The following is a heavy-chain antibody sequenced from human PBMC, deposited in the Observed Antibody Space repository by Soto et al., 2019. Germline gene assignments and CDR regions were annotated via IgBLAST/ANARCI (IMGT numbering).Heavy chain of an antibody. V-gene: IGHV1-2*04. CDR3: ARARSSGWYELLPSFNWFDP. CDR2: INPNSGGT. CDR1: GYTFTGYY. Sequence: QVQLVQSGAEVKKPGASVKVSCKASGYTFTGYYMHWVRQAPGQGLEWMGWINPNSGGTNYAQKFQGWVTMTRDTSISTDYMELSRLRSDDTAVYYCARARSSGWYELLPSFNWFDPWGQGTLVTVSS. D-gene: IGHD6-19*01. J-gene: IGHJ5*02.